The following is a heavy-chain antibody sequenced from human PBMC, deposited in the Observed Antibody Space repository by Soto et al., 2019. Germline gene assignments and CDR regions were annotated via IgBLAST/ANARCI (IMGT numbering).Heavy chain of an antibody. D-gene: IGHD1-26*01. CDR3: AKEAAATGGIGAFDI. V-gene: IGHV3-30*18. J-gene: IGHJ3*02. CDR2: ISYDGSIK. CDR1: GFTFSTSG. Sequence: PGGSLRLSCAASGFTFSTSGMHWVRQAPGKGLEWVAVISYDGSIKYYADSVRGRFTISRDNSKNTLSLQMNSLRVEDTAVFYCAKEAAATGGIGAFDIWGQGTLVTVSS.